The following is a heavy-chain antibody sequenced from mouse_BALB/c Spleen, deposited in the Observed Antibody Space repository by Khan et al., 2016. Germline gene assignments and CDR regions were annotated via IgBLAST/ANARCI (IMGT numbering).Heavy chain of an antibody. J-gene: IGHJ2*01. CDR2: IWAGGST. D-gene: IGHD3-3*01. CDR1: GYSLTRYG. Sequence: QVQLKESGPGLVAPSQSLSITCTVDGYSLTRYGVHWVRQPPGKGLEWLGLIWAGGSTNYNWALMSRLSISIDNSKSLVFLIMNSLQTDDTVLYYCARSKYLARYWGQGTTLTVSS. CDR3: ARSKYLARY. V-gene: IGHV2-9*02.